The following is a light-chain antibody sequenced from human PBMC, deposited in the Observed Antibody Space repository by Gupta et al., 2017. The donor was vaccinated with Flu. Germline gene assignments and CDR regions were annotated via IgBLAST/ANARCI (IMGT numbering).Light chain of an antibody. J-gene: IGLJ2*01. CDR3: SSYASSDTSYVV. V-gene: IGLV2-23*02. CDR1: SGDFGRYDL. CDR2: EVN. Sequence: VSGSPGQSITISCSGPSGDFGRYDLFSWYQHHPGMAPKLIIFEVNERPSGISSRFSGSKSGNTASLTISGLQAEDEADYYCSSYASSDTSYVVFGGGTKLSVL.